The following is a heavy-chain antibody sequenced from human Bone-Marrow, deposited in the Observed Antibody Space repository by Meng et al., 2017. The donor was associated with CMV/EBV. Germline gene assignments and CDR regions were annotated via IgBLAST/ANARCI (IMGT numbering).Heavy chain of an antibody. J-gene: IGHJ3*02. CDR1: GYTFTLYY. V-gene: IGHV1-2*02. CDR3: ARERGLGFRGLNDALDI. D-gene: IGHD3/OR15-3a*01. CDR2: INPNTGGT. Sequence: ASVKVSCKADGYTFTLYYIHWVRQAPGQGLEWMGWINPNTGGTDSAQRFQGRVSMTGDTSTSTAYLELSRLTSDDTALYYCARERGLGFRGLNDALDIWGQGTMATVSS.